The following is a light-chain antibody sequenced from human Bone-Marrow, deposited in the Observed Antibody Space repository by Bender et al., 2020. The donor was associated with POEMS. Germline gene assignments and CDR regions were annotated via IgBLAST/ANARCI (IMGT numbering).Light chain of an antibody. J-gene: IGLJ3*02. CDR1: SSDVGNYNL. CDR3: NSYAGSNNWV. V-gene: IGLV2-14*02. CDR2: EDD. Sequence: QSALTQPASVSGSPGQSITISCTGTSSDVGNYNLVSWYQHHPGKAPKLMIYEDDERPSEVPDRFSGSKSGNTASLTVSGLQAEDEADYYCNSYAGSNNWVFGGGTKLTVL.